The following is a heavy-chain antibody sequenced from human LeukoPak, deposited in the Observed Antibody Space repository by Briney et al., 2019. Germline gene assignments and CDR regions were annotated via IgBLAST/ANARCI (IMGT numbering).Heavy chain of an antibody. Sequence: SETLSLTCTVSGGSISSSSYYWGWIRQPPGKGLEWIGSMYYSGSTYYNPSLKSRVTISADTSKNQFSLKLSSVTAADTAVYYCARQSAASGYYSIYYYGMDVWGQGTTVTLSS. CDR1: GGSISSSSYY. V-gene: IGHV4-39*01. CDR2: MYYSGST. J-gene: IGHJ6*02. D-gene: IGHD3-22*01. CDR3: ARQSAASGYYSIYYYGMDV.